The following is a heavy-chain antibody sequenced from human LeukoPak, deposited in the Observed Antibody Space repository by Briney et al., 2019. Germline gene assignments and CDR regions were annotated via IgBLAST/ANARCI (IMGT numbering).Heavy chain of an antibody. J-gene: IGHJ4*02. Sequence: SETLSLTCTVSGGSISSYYWSWIRQPPGKGLEWIGEINHSGSTNYNPSLKSRVTISVDTSKNQFSLKLTSVTAADTAVYYCARGTLKSPTRPRGYWGQGNLVTVSS. CDR1: GGSISSYY. CDR3: ARGTLKSPTRPRGY. V-gene: IGHV4-34*01. CDR2: INHSGST.